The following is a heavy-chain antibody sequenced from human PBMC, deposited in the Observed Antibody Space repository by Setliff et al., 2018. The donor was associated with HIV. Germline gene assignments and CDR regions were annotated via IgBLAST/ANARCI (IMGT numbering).Heavy chain of an antibody. Sequence: SETLSLTCAVYGETFSGYYWSWIRQTPGKGLEWIGEINHGGITNSNPSLKSRVTISVDTSKNQFSLKLNSVTAADTAVYHCARLSSYRSSSYYFDYWGQGALVTVSS. CDR2: INHGGIT. D-gene: IGHD6-6*01. V-gene: IGHV4-34*01. J-gene: IGHJ4*02. CDR3: ARLSSYRSSSYYFDY. CDR1: GETFSGYY.